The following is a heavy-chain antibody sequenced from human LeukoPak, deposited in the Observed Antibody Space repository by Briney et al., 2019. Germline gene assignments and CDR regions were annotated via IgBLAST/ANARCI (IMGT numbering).Heavy chain of an antibody. V-gene: IGHV3-64*01. Sequence: GGSLRLSCAASGFTFSSYAMHWVRQAPGKGLEYVSAISSNGGSTYYANSVKGRFTISRDNSKNTLYLQMGSLRAEDMAVYYCARGCSGGSCYVYWGQGTPVTVSS. CDR3: ARGCSGGSCYVY. CDR1: GFTFSSYA. D-gene: IGHD2-15*01. CDR2: ISSNGGST. J-gene: IGHJ4*02.